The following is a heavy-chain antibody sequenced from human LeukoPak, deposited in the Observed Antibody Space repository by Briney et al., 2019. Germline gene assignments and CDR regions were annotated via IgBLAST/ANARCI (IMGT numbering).Heavy chain of an antibody. Sequence: GGSLRLSCAASGFTFSSYAISWVRQAPGKGLEWVANIKQDGSEKYYVDSVKGRFTISRDNAKNSLYLQMNSLRAEDTAVYYCARDPSITMVRVRDDAFDIWGQGTMVTVSS. V-gene: IGHV3-7*01. CDR1: GFTFSSYA. CDR3: ARDPSITMVRVRDDAFDI. CDR2: IKQDGSEK. D-gene: IGHD3-10*01. J-gene: IGHJ3*02.